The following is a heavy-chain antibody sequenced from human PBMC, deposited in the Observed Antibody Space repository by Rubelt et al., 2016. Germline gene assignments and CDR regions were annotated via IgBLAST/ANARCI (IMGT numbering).Heavy chain of an antibody. Sequence: WVRQMPGKGLEWMGRIDPSDSYTNYSPSFQGHVTISADKSINTAYLQWSSLKASDTAMYYCARDTVAGRYYYGMDVWGQGTTVTVSS. CDR3: ARDTVAGRYYYGMDV. J-gene: IGHJ6*02. V-gene: IGHV5-10-1*01. D-gene: IGHD6-19*01. CDR2: IDPSDSYT.